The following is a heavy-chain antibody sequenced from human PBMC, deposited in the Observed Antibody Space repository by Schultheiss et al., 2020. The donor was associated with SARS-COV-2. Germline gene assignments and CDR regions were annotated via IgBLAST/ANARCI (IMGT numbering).Heavy chain of an antibody. Sequence: ASVKVSCKASGYRFTDYWINWVRQAPGQGLEWMGRINPSGGSTSYAQKFQGRVTMTRDTSTSTVYMELSSLRSEDTAVYYCARVLHTTMTNWFDPWGQGTLVTVSS. V-gene: IGHV1-46*01. CDR2: INPSGGST. CDR3: ARVLHTTMTNWFDP. D-gene: IGHD1-14*01. J-gene: IGHJ5*02. CDR1: GYRFTDYW.